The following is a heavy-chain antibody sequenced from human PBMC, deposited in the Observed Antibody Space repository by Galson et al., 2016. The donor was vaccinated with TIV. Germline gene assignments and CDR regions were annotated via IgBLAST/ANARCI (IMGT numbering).Heavy chain of an antibody. V-gene: IGHV3-66*02. CDR1: GITVSDNY. CDR2: IYSGGGT. J-gene: IGHJ6*02. CDR3: ARERRHCGNECYLRYYFGMDV. D-gene: IGHD2-21*01. Sequence: SLRLSCAASGITVSDNYMTWVRQAPGKGLEWVSIIYSGGGTHYANSVKGRFTISRDKSKNTQYPQMNTLRPEDTAVYYCARERRHCGNECYLRYYFGMDVWGQGTTVTVSS.